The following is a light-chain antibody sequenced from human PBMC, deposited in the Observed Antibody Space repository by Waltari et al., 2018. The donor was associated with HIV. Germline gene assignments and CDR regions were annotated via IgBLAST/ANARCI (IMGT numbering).Light chain of an antibody. CDR1: GSNIGSPYD. CDR3: QSYDNDLNSPV. Sequence: QSVLTQPPSVSGAPGQRVTISCTGNGSNIGSPYDVHWYLQTPGSAPKLLNTATSRPSGVPGRFSGSRSGSSASLAITALRVEDEGTYYCQSYDNDLNSPVFGGGTELTVL. CDR2: AT. J-gene: IGLJ2*01. V-gene: IGLV1-40*01.